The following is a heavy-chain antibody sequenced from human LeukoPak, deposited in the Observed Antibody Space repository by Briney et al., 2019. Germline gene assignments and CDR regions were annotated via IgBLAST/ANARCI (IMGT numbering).Heavy chain of an antibody. CDR3: ATYEPYYFDY. D-gene: IGHD3-22*01. V-gene: IGHV4-61*09. CDR2: IYTSGST. Sequence: SETLSLTCTVSGGSISSGFYYWSWIRQPAGKGLEWIGHIYTSGSTNYNPSLKSRVTISVDTSKNQFSLKLSSVTAADTAVYYCATYEPYYFDYWGQGTLVTVSS. J-gene: IGHJ4*02. CDR1: GGSISSGFYY.